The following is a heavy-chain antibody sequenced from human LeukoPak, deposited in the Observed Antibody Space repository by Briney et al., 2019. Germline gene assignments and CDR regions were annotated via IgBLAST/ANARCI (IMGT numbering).Heavy chain of an antibody. D-gene: IGHD6-13*01. Sequence: GESLKISCKGSGYSFTSYWIGWVRQMPGKGLEWMGIIYPGDSDTRYSPSFQGQVTISADKSISTAYLQWSSLEASDTATYYCARRRSYTSSLIDYWGQGTLVTVSS. J-gene: IGHJ4*02. CDR3: ARRRSYTSSLIDY. CDR2: IYPGDSDT. CDR1: GYSFTSYW. V-gene: IGHV5-51*01.